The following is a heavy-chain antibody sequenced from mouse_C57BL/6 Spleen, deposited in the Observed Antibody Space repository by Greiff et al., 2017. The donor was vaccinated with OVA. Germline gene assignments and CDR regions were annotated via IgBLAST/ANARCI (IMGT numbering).Heavy chain of an antibody. D-gene: IGHD2-12*01. CDR1: GFTFSSYG. CDR2: ISSGGSYT. J-gene: IGHJ3*01. V-gene: IGHV5-6*01. CDR3: ARPYSPFAY. Sequence: EVQGVESGGDLVKPGGSLKLSCAASGFTFSSYGMSWVRQTPDKRLEWVATISSGGSYTYYPDSVKGRFTISRDNAKNTLYLQMSSLNSEDTAMYYCARPYSPFAYWGQGTLVTVSA.